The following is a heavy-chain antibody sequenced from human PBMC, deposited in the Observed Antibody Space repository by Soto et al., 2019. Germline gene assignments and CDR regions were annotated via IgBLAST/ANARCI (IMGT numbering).Heavy chain of an antibody. D-gene: IGHD6-19*01. J-gene: IGHJ6*02. V-gene: IGHV6-1*01. CDR1: GDSVSSNSAA. CDR2: TYYRSKWYN. Sequence: SQTLSLTCVISGDSVSSNSAAWNWIRQSPSRGLEWLGRTYYRSKWYNDYAVSVKSRITINPDTSKNQFSLQLNSVTPEDTAVYYCARVSVVAGTSYYYGMDVWGQGTTVTVSS. CDR3: ARVSVVAGTSYYYGMDV.